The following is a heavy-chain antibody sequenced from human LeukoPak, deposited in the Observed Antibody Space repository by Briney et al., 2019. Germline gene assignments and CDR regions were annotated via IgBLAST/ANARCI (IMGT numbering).Heavy chain of an antibody. D-gene: IGHD3-22*01. CDR2: INPNSGGT. CDR3: ARNYYDSSGYYYFYYYYYYMDV. Sequence: ASVKVSCKASGYSFTGYYMHWVRQAPGQGLEWMGWINPNSGGTKYAQKFQGRVTMTTDTSTSTAYMELRSLRSDDTAVYYCARNYYDSSGYYYFYYYYYYMDVWGKGTTVTISS. CDR1: GYSFTGYY. J-gene: IGHJ6*03. V-gene: IGHV1-2*02.